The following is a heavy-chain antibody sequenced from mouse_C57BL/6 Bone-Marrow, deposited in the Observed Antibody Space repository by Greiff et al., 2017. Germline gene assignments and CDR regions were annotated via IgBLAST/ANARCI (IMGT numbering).Heavy chain of an antibody. CDR1: GYTFTDYY. Sequence: VQLQQSGPELVKPGASVKISCKASGYTFTDYYINWVKQRPGQGLEWIGWIFPGSGSTYYNEKFKGKATLTVDKSSSTAYMLLSSLTSEDSAVYFCARRAYYSNHYYAMDYWGQGTSVTVSS. CDR3: ARRAYYSNHYYAMDY. J-gene: IGHJ4*01. V-gene: IGHV1-75*01. CDR2: IFPGSGST. D-gene: IGHD2-5*01.